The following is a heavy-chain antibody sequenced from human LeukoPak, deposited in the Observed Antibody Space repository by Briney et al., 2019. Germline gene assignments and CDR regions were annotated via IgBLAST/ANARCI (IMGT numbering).Heavy chain of an antibody. J-gene: IGHJ5*02. D-gene: IGHD2-21*02. CDR2: IDHSGST. V-gene: IGHV4-4*02. Sequence: PSGTLSLTCAVSGGSIINSNWWSWVRQPPGKGLEWIGEIDHSGSTSYNPSLKSRVTMSVDRSHNQFSLKLSSVTAADTAMYFCAKTPTYCGGDCYYFDPWGQGTLVTVSS. CDR3: AKTPTYCGGDCYYFDP. CDR1: GGSIINSNW.